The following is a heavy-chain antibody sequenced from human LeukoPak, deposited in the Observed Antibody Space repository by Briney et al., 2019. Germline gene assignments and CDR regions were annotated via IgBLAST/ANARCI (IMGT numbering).Heavy chain of an antibody. CDR3: ARGPWPSSGWYGY. V-gene: IGHV4-39*07. Sequence: SETLSLTCTVSGGSISSGGYYWSWIRQPPGKGLEWIGEINHSGSTNYNPSLKSRVTISVDTSKNQFSLKLSSVTAADTAVYYCARGPWPSSGWYGYWGQGTLVTVSS. D-gene: IGHD6-19*01. CDR2: INHSGST. J-gene: IGHJ4*02. CDR1: GGSISSGGYY.